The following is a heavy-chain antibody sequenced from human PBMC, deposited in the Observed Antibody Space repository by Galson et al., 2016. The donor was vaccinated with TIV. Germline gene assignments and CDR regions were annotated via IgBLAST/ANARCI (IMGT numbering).Heavy chain of an antibody. V-gene: IGHV5-51*01. D-gene: IGHD2-21*01. J-gene: IGHJ4*02. CDR3: VSPLWILVWAFI. CDR1: GYRITHYW. CDR2: FYPGDGST. Sequence: QSGAEVKKPGESLKISCQASGYRITHYWIGWVRQMHGKGLERVAIFYPGDGSTKYSPSFQGRVTISAHKSSNTANLQLRSLKASDTAIYYCVSPLWILVWAFIWGQGTLVTVSS.